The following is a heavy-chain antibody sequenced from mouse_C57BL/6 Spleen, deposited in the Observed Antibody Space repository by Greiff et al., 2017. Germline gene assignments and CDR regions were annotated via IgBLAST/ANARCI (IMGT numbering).Heavy chain of an antibody. CDR2: IYPGSGNT. CDR1: GYTFTDYY. Sequence: QVHVKQSGAELVRPGASVKLSCKASGYTFTDYYINWVKQRPGQGLEWIARIYPGSGNTYYNEKFKGKATLTAEKSSSTAYMQRSSLTSEDSAVYFCARSGRGYYAMDYWGQGTSVTVSS. D-gene: IGHD1-1*01. J-gene: IGHJ4*01. V-gene: IGHV1-76*01. CDR3: ARSGRGYYAMDY.